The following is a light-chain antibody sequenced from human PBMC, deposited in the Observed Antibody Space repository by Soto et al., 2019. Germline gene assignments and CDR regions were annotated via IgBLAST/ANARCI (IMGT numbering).Light chain of an antibody. J-gene: IGLJ3*02. CDR1: KNDIGSSDY. V-gene: IGLV2-14*01. Sequence: QSALSHPASVCSSPGQSITISCTGGKNDIGSSDYVSWYQQHPGKAPKLIIYGVSNRPSGTSDRFSGSKSGNTASLTISGLQADEEADYYCSSSTSSNNMVFGGGTNVTVL. CDR2: GVS. CDR3: SSSTSSNNMV.